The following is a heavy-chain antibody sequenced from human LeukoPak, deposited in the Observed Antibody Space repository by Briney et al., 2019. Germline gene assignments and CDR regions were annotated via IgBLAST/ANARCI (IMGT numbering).Heavy chain of an antibody. D-gene: IGHD3-3*01. CDR3: SRDPRYYDSLNGYPFDL. V-gene: IGHV3-30*02. CDR2: IRYDGSNK. CDR1: GFTFSSYG. Sequence: GGSLRLSCAASGFTFSSYGMHWVRQAPGKGLEWGAFIRYDGSNKYYADSVKGRFTISRDNSKNTLYLQMNSLKTEDTAVYYCSRDPRYYDSLNGYPFDLWGQGTLVTVSS. J-gene: IGHJ3*01.